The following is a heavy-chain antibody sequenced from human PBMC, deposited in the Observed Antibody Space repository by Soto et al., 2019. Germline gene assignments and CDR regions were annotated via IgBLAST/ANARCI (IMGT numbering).Heavy chain of an antibody. Sequence: GGSLRLSCAASGFTFSSYAMSWVRQAPGKGLEWVSAISGSGGSTYYADSVKGRFTISRDNSKNTVYLQMNDLRVEDAAEYFCAKDSWAIFGVPAGEYYAMDVWGQGTTVTVSS. CDR3: AKDSWAIFGVPAGEYYAMDV. CDR2: ISGSGGST. V-gene: IGHV3-23*01. D-gene: IGHD3-3*01. CDR1: GFTFSSYA. J-gene: IGHJ6*02.